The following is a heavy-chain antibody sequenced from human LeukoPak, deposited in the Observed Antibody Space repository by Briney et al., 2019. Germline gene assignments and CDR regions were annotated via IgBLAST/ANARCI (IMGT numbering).Heavy chain of an antibody. CDR3: ARGAGAYSHPYDY. CDR2: IYSGGST. V-gene: IGHV3-53*01. Sequence: GGSLRLSCTVSGFTVSSDSMSWVRQAPGKGLEWVSFIYSGGSTHYSDSVKGRFTISRDNSKNTLYLQMNSLRAEDTAVYYCARGAGAYSHPYDYWGPGTLVTVSS. J-gene: IGHJ4*02. CDR1: GFTVSSDS. D-gene: IGHD4/OR15-4a*01.